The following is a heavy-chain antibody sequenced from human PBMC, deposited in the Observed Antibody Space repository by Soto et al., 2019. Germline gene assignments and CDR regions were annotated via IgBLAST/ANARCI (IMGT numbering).Heavy chain of an antibody. V-gene: IGHV3-23*01. CDR2: ISGGIGST. D-gene: IGHD1-26*01. CDR3: AKLRRRGIFEY. CDR1: GFSFGVYA. J-gene: IGHJ4*02. Sequence: EVQLLESGGGLIQPGRSLRLSCAASGFSFGVYAMSWVRQAPGKGLGWVATISGGIGSTYYADAVKGRFTISRDISRSTLDLQMNSLRVEDTALYYCAKLRRRGIFEYWGQGTMVTISS.